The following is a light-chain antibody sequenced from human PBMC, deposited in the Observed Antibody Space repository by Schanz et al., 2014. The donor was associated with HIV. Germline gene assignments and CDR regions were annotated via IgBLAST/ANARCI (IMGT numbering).Light chain of an antibody. J-gene: IGKJ1*01. V-gene: IGKV1-5*03. CDR3: QQYNSYWT. CDR2: KAT. Sequence: DIQMTQSPSSLSASVGDRLTITCRASQSISTWLPWYQQKPGKAPKVLIYKATTLESGVPSRFSGSGSGTEFTLTISSLQPDDFATYYCQQYNSYWTFGQGTKVEIK. CDR1: QSISTW.